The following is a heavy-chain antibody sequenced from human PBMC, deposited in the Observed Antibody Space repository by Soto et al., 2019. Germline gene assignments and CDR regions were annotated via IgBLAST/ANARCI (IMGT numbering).Heavy chain of an antibody. Sequence: EVQLLESGGGLVQPGGSLRLSCAASGFTFSSYAMWWVRQAPGKGLECVSAISGGGETTYYADSVKGRFTISRDNSKNTLYLKMNSLRAEDTAVYYCAFTSGSGSYYFDYWGQGTLVTVSS. V-gene: IGHV3-23*01. D-gene: IGHD3-10*01. J-gene: IGHJ4*02. CDR3: AFTSGSGSYYFDY. CDR2: ISGGGETT. CDR1: GFTFSSYA.